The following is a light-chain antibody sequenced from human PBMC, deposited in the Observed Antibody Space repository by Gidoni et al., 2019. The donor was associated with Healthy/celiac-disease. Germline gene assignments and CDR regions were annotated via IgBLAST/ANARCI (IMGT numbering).Light chain of an antibody. CDR3: QQYYSSPT. Sequence: AIRITQSPSSFSASTGDRVTITCRASQGISSYLAWYQQKPGKAPKLLTYAASTLQSVVQSRCSGRGSGTDFTLTISCLQSEEFATYYCQQYYSSPTFGGGTKVEIK. CDR1: QGISSY. J-gene: IGKJ4*01. CDR2: AAS. V-gene: IGKV1-8*01.